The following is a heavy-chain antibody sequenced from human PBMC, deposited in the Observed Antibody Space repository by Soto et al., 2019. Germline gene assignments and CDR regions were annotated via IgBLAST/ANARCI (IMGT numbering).Heavy chain of an antibody. J-gene: IGHJ4*02. CDR2: IYYSGST. Sequence: PSETLSLTCTVFGGSISSYYWSWIRQPPGKGLEWIGYIYYSGSTNYNPSLKSRVTISVDTSKNQFSLKLSSVTAADTAVYYCARGESSGWYYFDYWGQGTLVTVSS. D-gene: IGHD6-19*01. V-gene: IGHV4-59*01. CDR1: GGSISSYY. CDR3: ARGESSGWYYFDY.